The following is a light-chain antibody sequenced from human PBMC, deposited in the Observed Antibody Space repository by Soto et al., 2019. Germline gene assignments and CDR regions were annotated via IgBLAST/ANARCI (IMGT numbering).Light chain of an antibody. CDR3: QQYGSSGT. J-gene: IGKJ1*01. CDR2: GAS. V-gene: IGKV3-20*01. CDR1: QSVSNNY. Sequence: EIVLTQSPGTLSLSPGERATLCCRASQSVSNNYLAWYQQKPGQAPRLLIYGASNRATGIPDRFSGSGSGTDFTLTISRPEPEDFAVYYCQQYGSSGTFGQGTKVDIK.